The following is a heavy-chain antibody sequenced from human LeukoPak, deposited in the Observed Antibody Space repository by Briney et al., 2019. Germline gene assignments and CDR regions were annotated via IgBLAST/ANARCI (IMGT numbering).Heavy chain of an antibody. Sequence: GGSLRLSCAASGFTVSSNYMSWVRQAPGKGLERVSVIYSGGSTYYADSVKGRFTISRDNSKDTLYLQMNSLRAEDTAVYYCASDPYCSGGSCYPGAFDIWGQGTMVTVSS. V-gene: IGHV3-66*02. CDR3: ASDPYCSGGSCYPGAFDI. D-gene: IGHD2-15*01. J-gene: IGHJ3*02. CDR2: IYSGGST. CDR1: GFTVSSNY.